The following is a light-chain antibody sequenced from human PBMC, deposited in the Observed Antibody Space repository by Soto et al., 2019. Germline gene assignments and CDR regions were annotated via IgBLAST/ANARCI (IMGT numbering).Light chain of an antibody. J-gene: IGKJ4*01. V-gene: IGKV3-11*01. CDR3: HKCINWPPT. CDR2: SAS. CDR1: QNVGNE. Sequence: EIVLTQSPATLSLSPGERATLSCRASQNVGNELVWYHLKRGQAPRLLIYSASNWATGIPARFSGSGSGTDFTLTISTLEPEDFAVYYCHKCINWPPTFGGGTKVEIK.